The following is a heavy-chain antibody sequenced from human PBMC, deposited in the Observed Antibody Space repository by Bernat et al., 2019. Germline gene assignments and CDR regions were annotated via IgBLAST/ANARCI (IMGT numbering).Heavy chain of an antibody. Sequence: QVTLRESGPALVKPTQTLTLTCTFSGFSLSTSGMCVSWIRQPPGKALEWLARIDWDDDKYYSTSLKTKLTISKDTSKNQVVITMTNMDPEDRATYYCTLLEGGSGGSCYSRYGMDVWGQGTTVTVAS. V-gene: IGHV2-70*15. CDR2: IDWDDDK. CDR1: GFSLSTSGMC. D-gene: IGHD2-15*01. CDR3: TLLEGGSGGSCYSRYGMDV. J-gene: IGHJ6*02.